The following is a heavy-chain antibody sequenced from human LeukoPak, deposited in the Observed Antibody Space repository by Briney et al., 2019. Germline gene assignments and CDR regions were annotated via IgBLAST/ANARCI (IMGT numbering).Heavy chain of an antibody. CDR1: GFTFSGYW. V-gene: IGHV3-7*03. CDR2: INHNGNVN. J-gene: IGHJ5*02. Sequence: GGSLRLSCAASGFTFSGYWMNWARRAPGKGLEWVASINHNGNVNYYVDSVKGRFTISRDTSKNTLYLQINSLRVEDTAVYYCIVFGDSNHWGQGTLVTVSS. D-gene: IGHD4-17*01. CDR3: IVFGDSNH.